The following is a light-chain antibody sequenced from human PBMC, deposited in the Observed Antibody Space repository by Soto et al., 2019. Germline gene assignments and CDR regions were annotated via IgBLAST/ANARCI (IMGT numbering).Light chain of an antibody. CDR3: QQYNSHST. CDR2: DAT. J-gene: IGKJ1*01. V-gene: IGKV1-5*01. CDR1: QSISSW. Sequence: DIQITQSPSTLSASVGDRVTITCRASQSISSWLAWYQQKPGKAPKILIYDATSLESGDPSRFSGSGSGTEFTLTISSLQPDDFATYYCQQYNSHSTFGQGTKVDIK.